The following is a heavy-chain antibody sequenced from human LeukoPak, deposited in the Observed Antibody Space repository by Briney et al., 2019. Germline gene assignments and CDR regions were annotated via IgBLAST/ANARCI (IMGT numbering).Heavy chain of an antibody. V-gene: IGHV3-66*01. CDR3: ARYGSGSRGCLDY. D-gene: IGHD3-10*01. Sequence: GGSLRLSCAASGFTFSSYAMSWVRQAPGKGLEWVAVIYSGGNTYYADSVKGRFTISRDNSKNTLYLQMNSLRAEDTAVYYCARYGSGSRGCLDYWGQGTLVTVSS. CDR2: IYSGGNT. CDR1: GFTFSSYA. J-gene: IGHJ4*02.